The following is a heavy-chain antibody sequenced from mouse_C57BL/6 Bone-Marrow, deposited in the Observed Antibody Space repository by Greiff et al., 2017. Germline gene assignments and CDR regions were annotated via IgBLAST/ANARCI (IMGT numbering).Heavy chain of an antibody. V-gene: IGHV3-8*01. Sequence: EVKLEESGPGLAKPSQTLSLSCSVTGYSITSDYWNWIRKFPGNKLEYMGYISYSGSTYYNPSLNSRISITRDTAKNQYYLQWNSVTTEDTAKYYCARSSGLTGWGAMDYWGQGTSVTVSS. D-gene: IGHD1-1*01. CDR3: ARSSGLTGWGAMDY. J-gene: IGHJ4*01. CDR2: ISYSGST. CDR1: GYSITSDY.